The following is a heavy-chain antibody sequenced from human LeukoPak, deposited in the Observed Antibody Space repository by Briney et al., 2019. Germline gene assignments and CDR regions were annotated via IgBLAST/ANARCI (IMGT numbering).Heavy chain of an antibody. D-gene: IGHD5-12*01. CDR3: ARAVIMIVATDPYYYMDV. Sequence: GGSLRLSCAASGFTFSRYWMSWVRQAPGKGLEWVANIKQDESEKYYVDSVKGRFTISRDNAKNSLYLQMNSLRAEDTAVYYCARAVIMIVATDPYYYMDVWGKGTTVTVSS. CDR2: IKQDESEK. V-gene: IGHV3-7*01. J-gene: IGHJ6*03. CDR1: GFTFSRYW.